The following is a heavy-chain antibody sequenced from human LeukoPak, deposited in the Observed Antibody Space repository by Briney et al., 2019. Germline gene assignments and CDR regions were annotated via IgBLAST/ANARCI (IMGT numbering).Heavy chain of an antibody. Sequence: GSPKVSSEPSVDILTAYYIKAVRQAPGQGVGCMGWIHPNSGGTNYAQKFKGRITMTGDTSISTTSMELSSLTSADTAVYFCARWQEGSGTYYIDYWGQGTLVTVSS. CDR2: IHPNSGGT. CDR3: ARWQEGSGTYYIDY. J-gene: IGHJ4*02. V-gene: IGHV1-2*02. CDR1: VDILTAYY. D-gene: IGHD3-10*01.